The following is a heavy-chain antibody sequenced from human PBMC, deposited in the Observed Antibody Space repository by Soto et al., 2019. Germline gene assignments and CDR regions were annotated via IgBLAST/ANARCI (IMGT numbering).Heavy chain of an antibody. V-gene: IGHV3-23*01. D-gene: IGHD2-15*01. CDR3: ANDYTPYYYYYGMDV. J-gene: IGHJ6*02. CDR1: GFTFSSYA. Sequence: EVQLLESGGGLVQPGGSLRLSCAASGFTFSSYAMSWVRQAPGKGLEWVSAISGSGGSTYYEDSVKGRFTISRDNSKNTLYLQMNSLRAEDTAVYYCANDYTPYYYYYGMDVWGQGTTVTVSS. CDR2: ISGSGGST.